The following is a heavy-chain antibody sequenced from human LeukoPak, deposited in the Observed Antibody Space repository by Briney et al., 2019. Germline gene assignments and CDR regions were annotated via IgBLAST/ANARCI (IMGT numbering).Heavy chain of an antibody. J-gene: IGHJ4*02. V-gene: IGHV4-39*01. CDR1: GGSISSSSYY. Sequence: PSETLSLTCTVSGGSISSSSYYWGWIRQPPGKGLEWIGSIYYSGSTYYNPSLKSRVTISVDTSKNQFSLKLSSVTAADTAVYYCARTYYYDSSGYSFGYWSQGTLVTVSS. CDR2: IYYSGST. CDR3: ARTYYYDSSGYSFGY. D-gene: IGHD3-22*01.